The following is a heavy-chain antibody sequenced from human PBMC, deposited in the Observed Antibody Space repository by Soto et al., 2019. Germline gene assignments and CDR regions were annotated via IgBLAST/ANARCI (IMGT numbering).Heavy chain of an antibody. CDR2: ILYSGDT. CDR3: ARQGRNTKIVILRHYATDF. CDR1: SGSISSNSYL. D-gene: IGHD3-22*01. J-gene: IGHJ6*02. V-gene: IGHV4-39*01. Sequence: SETLSLTCTVSSGSISSNSYLWGWIRQPPGKGLEWIGAILYSGDTYYSESLKSRVTMSVDTAKNQFSLKLNSVTAADTAVYYCARQGRNTKIVILRHYATDFWGQGTAVTVSS.